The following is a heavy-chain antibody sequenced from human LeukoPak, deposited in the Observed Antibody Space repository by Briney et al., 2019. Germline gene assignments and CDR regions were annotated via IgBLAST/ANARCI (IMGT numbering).Heavy chain of an antibody. CDR2: INPNSGGT. J-gene: IGHJ6*02. Sequence: GASVKVSCKASGYTFTGYYMHWVRQAPGQGLEWMGWINPNSGGTNYAQKFQGRVTMTRDTSISIVYMELSRLTSDDTAVYYCVRDGAMDVWGQGTTVTVSS. CDR3: VRDGAMDV. V-gene: IGHV1-2*02. CDR1: GYTFTGYY.